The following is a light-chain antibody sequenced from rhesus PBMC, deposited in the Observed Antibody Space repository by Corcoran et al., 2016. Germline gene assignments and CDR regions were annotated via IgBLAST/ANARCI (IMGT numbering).Light chain of an antibody. J-gene: IGKJ2*01. CDR2: YAN. CDR3: QQYNNSPYS. Sequence: DIQMSQSPPSLSASVGDRVTITCRASQGINNYLNWYQETPGKSPKLLIYYANTLESGVSSMFSGSGSGTEYHLTISSLQPEDIATYYCQQYNNSPYSFGQGTKVEIK. V-gene: IGKV1-32*05. CDR1: QGINNY.